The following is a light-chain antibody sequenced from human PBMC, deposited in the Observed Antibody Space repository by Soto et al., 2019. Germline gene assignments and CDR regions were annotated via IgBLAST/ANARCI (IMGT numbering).Light chain of an antibody. Sequence: QSALTQPASLSGSPGQSIAISCTGTSSDVGGYSYVSWYQQQPGKAPKLVISDVSNRPSGVSDRFSGSKSGNTASLTISGLQTEDEADYYCASYTPSSTYVFGTGTKVTVL. V-gene: IGLV2-14*01. J-gene: IGLJ1*01. CDR2: DVS. CDR3: ASYTPSSTYV. CDR1: SSDVGGYSY.